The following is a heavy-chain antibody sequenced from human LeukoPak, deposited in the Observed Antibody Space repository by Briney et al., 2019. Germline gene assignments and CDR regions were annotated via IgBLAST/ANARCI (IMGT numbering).Heavy chain of an antibody. Sequence: SETLSLACTVSGGSISSYYWSWIRQPAGKGLEWIGRIYTSGSTNYNPSLKSRVTMSVDTSKNQFSLKLSSVTAADTAVYYCARGNVVVPAAITRYYGSGSRYYFDYWGQGTLVTVSS. CDR3: ARGNVVVPAAITRYYGSGSRYYFDY. D-gene: IGHD2-2*01. CDR1: GGSISSYY. CDR2: IYTSGST. V-gene: IGHV4-4*07. J-gene: IGHJ4*02.